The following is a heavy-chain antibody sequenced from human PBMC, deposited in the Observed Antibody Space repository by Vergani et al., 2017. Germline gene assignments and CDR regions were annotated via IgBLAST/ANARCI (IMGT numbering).Heavy chain of an antibody. Sequence: QVQLQQWGAGLLKPSETLSLTCAVYGGSFSGYYWSWIRQPPGKGLEWIGEINHSGSTNYNPSLKSQVTISVDTSKNHFSLKLSSVTAAGTAVYYCARERGYYGSGSYLGRTFDPWGQGTLVTVSS. V-gene: IGHV4-34*01. CDR1: GGSFSGYY. D-gene: IGHD3-10*01. CDR2: INHSGST. J-gene: IGHJ5*02. CDR3: ARERGYYGSGSYLGRTFDP.